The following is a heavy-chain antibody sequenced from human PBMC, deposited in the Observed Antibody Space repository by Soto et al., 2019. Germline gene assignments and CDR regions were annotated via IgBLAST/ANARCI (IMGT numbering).Heavy chain of an antibody. CDR1: GGTFSSYT. Sequence: SVKVSCKASGGTFSSYTISWVRQAPGQGLEWMGRIIPILGIANYAQKFQGRVTITADKSTSTAYMELSSLRSEDTAVYYCARDSADGYNHFDSWGQGTLVTVSS. V-gene: IGHV1-69*04. J-gene: IGHJ4*02. CDR2: IIPILGIA. CDR3: ARDSADGYNHFDS. D-gene: IGHD6-13*01.